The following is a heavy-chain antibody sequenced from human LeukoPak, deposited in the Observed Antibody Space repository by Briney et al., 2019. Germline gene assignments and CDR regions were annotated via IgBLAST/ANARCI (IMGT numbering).Heavy chain of an antibody. D-gene: IGHD4-17*01. CDR1: GGSISSYY. V-gene: IGHV4-59*08. CDR2: IYYSGST. Sequence: SETLSLTCTVSGGSISSYYWSWIRQPPGKGLEWIGYIYYSGSTNYNPSLKSRVTISVDTSKNQFSLKLSSVTAADTAVYYCARHNYGPISAIDYWGQGTLVTVSS. J-gene: IGHJ4*02. CDR3: ARHNYGPISAIDY.